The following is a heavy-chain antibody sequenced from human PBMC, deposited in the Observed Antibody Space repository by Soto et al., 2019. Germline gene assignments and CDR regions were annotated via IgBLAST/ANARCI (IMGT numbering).Heavy chain of an antibody. CDR2: IYYSGST. V-gene: IGHV4-30-4*01. J-gene: IGHJ5*02. CDR1: GGSISSGDYY. CDR3: ARDRGDVGATRGCWFDP. D-gene: IGHD1-26*01. Sequence: QVQLQESGPGLVKPSQTLSLTCTVSGGSISSGDYYWSWIRQPPGKGLEWIGYIYYSGSTYYNPSLKSRVTISVDTSKNQFCLKLSSVTAADTAVYYCARDRGDVGATRGCWFDPWGQGTLVTVSS.